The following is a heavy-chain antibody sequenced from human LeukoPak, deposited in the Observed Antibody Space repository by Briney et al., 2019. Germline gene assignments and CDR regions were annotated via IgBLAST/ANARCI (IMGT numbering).Heavy chain of an antibody. J-gene: IGHJ5*02. CDR3: ARRRVAAALRP. D-gene: IGHD6-13*01. CDR1: GGSISSYY. CDR2: INHSGST. Sequence: PSETLSLTCTVSGGSISSYYWSWIRQPPGKGLEWIGEINHSGSTNYNPSLKSRVTISVDTSKNQFSLKLSSVTAADTAVYYCARRRVAAALRPWGQGTLVTVSS. V-gene: IGHV4-34*01.